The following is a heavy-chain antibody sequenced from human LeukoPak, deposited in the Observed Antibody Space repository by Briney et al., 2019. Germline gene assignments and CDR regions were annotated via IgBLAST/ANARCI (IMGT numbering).Heavy chain of an antibody. V-gene: IGHV3-23*01. CDR2: ISGSGGST. J-gene: IGHJ4*02. CDR1: GFTFSSYA. Sequence: GGSLRLSCAASGFTFSSYAMSWVRQAPGKGLEWVSAISGSGGSTHYADSVKGRFTISRDNSKNTLYLQMNSLRAEDTAVYYCANRVVVPAAIDYWGQGTLVTVSS. CDR3: ANRVVVPAAIDY. D-gene: IGHD2-2*01.